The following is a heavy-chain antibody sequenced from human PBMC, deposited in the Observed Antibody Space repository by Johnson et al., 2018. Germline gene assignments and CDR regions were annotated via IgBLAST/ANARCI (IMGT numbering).Heavy chain of an antibody. CDR2: IGGDSSYT. D-gene: IGHD3-16*01. Sequence: QLVESGGGLVKPGGSLRVSCAASGFTFSDYSMNWVRQAPGKGLEWVSSIGGDSSYTVYAHSLKGRFTVSRDNAKNSLFLQLNSLGAEDTAVYYCARGTLGYYGLDVWGQGTTVTVSS. CDR1: GFTFSDYS. CDR3: ARGTLGYYGLDV. J-gene: IGHJ6*02. V-gene: IGHV3-21*01.